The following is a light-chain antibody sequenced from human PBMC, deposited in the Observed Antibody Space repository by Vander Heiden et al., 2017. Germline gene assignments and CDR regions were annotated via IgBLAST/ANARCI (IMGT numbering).Light chain of an antibody. CDR3: QQYDKRPPVT. Sequence: EIVMTQSPATLSVSLGSRATLSCTATPGLGTNFAWVQQKPGQARRLLIYGASPSPSGFPARLSGSGGGIAFTLPISSRESEDIAIFYCQQYDKRPPVTFGQGTKLEIK. J-gene: IGKJ2*01. CDR2: GAS. V-gene: IGKV3-15*01. CDR1: PGLGTN.